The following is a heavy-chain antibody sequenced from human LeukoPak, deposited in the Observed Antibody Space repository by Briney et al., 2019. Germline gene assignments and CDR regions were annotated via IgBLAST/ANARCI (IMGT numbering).Heavy chain of an antibody. CDR3: ATYGSGSYRFDP. CDR2: IHHSGST. CDR1: GGSISSGNYY. J-gene: IGHJ5*02. Sequence: SETLSLTCTVSGGSISSGNYYWSWIRQHPGKGLEWVGYIHHSGSTYYNPSLKSRVIISVDTSKNQFSLKLNSVTAADTAVYYCATYGSGSYRFDPWGQGTLVTVSS. V-gene: IGHV4-31*03. D-gene: IGHD3-10*01.